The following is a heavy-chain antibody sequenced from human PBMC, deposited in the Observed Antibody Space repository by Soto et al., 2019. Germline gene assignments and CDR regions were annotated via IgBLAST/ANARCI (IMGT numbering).Heavy chain of an antibody. CDR2: IIPIFGTA. D-gene: IGHD2-2*02. V-gene: IGHV1-69*06. CDR1: GGTFSSYA. CDR3: ARGASRVPAAITNWFDP. Sequence: QVQLVQSGAEVKKPGSSVKVSCKASGGTFSSYAISWVRQAPGQGLEWMGGIIPIFGTANYAQKFQGRVTITADKSTNTAYMELSSLRSEDTAVYYCARGASRVPAAITNWFDPWGQGTLVTVSS. J-gene: IGHJ5*02.